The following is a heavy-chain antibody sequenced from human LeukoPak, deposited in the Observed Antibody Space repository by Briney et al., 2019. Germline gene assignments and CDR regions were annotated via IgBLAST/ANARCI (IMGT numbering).Heavy chain of an antibody. J-gene: IGHJ4*02. V-gene: IGHV4-31*03. CDR3: ARTVAAAFDY. Sequence: SVTLSLTCTVSGGSISSGGYYWSWIRQHPGKGLEWIGYIYYSGSTYYNPSLKSRVTISVDTSKNQFSLKLSSVTAADTAVYYCARTVAAAFDYWGQGTLVTVSS. D-gene: IGHD6-13*01. CDR2: IYYSGST. CDR1: GGSISSGGYY.